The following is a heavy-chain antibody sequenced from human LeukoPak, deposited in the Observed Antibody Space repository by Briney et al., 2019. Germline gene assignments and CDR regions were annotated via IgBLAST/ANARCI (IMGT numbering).Heavy chain of an antibody. Sequence: PSGGSLRLSCAASGSTFSSYAMSWVRQAPGKGLEWVSAISGSGGSTYYADSVKGRFTISRDNAKNSLYLQMNSLRAEDTAVYYCARSPYYYDSSGSSWGQGALVTVSS. CDR2: ISGSGGST. CDR3: ARSPYYYDSSGSS. J-gene: IGHJ4*02. CDR1: GSTFSSYA. D-gene: IGHD3-22*01. V-gene: IGHV3-23*01.